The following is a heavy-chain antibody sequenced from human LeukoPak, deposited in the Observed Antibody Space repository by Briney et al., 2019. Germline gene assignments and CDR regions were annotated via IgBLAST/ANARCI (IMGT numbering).Heavy chain of an antibody. CDR3: ARGSRSFGVVHRPYYFDY. D-gene: IGHD3-3*01. J-gene: IGHJ4*02. V-gene: IGHV3-7*04. CDR2: IKQDGSEK. CDR1: GFTFSSYS. Sequence: GGSLRLSCAASGFTFSSYSMNWVRQAPGKGLEWVANIKQDGSEKYYVDSVKGRFTISRDNAKNSLYLQMNSLRAEDTAVYYCARGSRSFGVVHRPYYFDYWGQGTLVTVSS.